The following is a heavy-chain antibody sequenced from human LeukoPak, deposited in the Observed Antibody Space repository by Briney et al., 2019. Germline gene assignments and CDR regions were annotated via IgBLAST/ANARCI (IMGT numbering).Heavy chain of an antibody. CDR1: GSSFTNYW. Sequence: GAPLKTSSKGAGSSFTNYWIGGVHPLPGKGLEGMGIIYPGDTDTRYSPSFQGQITISVERYTSTAYLQWSSLKASDTAMYYCARRSSGGKDLDYWGQGTLVTVSS. D-gene: IGHD6-19*01. CDR2: IYPGDTDT. V-gene: IGHV5-51*07. J-gene: IGHJ4*02. CDR3: ARRSSGGKDLDY.